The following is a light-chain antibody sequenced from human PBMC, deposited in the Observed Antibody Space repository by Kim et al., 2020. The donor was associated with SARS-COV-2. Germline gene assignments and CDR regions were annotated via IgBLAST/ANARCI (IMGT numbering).Light chain of an antibody. V-gene: IGLV3-9*01. CDR3: QLWDSNDVYVV. J-gene: IGLJ2*01. CDR1: GSKT. CDR2: RDN. Sequence: SYELTQPLSVSVALGQTARITCVGSKTVHWYQQKPGQAPVLVMYRDNNRPSGIPERFSGSNSGNTATLTISRAQAGDEADYYCQLWDSNDVYVVFGGGTK.